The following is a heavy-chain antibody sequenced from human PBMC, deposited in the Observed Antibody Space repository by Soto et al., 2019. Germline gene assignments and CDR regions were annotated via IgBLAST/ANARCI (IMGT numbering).Heavy chain of an antibody. J-gene: IGHJ3*02. D-gene: IGHD6-19*01. V-gene: IGHV3-11*01. CDR1: VFTFSDYY. CDR2: ISSSGSSI. Sequence: VGSLRLSCASSVFTFSDYYMSCIRHSPGKWLEWVSYISSSGSSIYDADSVKGRFTISRDNAKNSLYLQMNSLRAEDTAVYYCARGRPYSSVWSYDAFDIWGQGTMVTV. CDR3: ARGRPYSSVWSYDAFDI.